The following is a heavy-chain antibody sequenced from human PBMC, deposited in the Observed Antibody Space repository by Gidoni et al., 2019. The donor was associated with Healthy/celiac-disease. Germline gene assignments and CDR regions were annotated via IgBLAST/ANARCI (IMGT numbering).Heavy chain of an antibody. V-gene: IGHV4-59*01. CDR2: IYYSGST. J-gene: IGHJ3*02. D-gene: IGHD6-13*01. CDR3: ARESSSWSHDAFDI. Sequence: QVQLQESGPGLVKPSETLSLTCTVSGGSISSYYWSWIRQPPGKGLEWIGYIYYSGSTNYNPSLKSRVTISVDTSKNQFSLKLSSVTAADTAVYYCARESSSWSHDAFDIWGQGTMVTVSS. CDR1: GGSISSYY.